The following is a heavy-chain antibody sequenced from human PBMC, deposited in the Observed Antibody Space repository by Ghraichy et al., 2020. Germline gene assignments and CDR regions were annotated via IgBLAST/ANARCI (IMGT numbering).Heavy chain of an antibody. V-gene: IGHV4-59*13. CDR2: IYHSGST. CDR3: AGARGPWDAFDM. CDR1: GGSISSYF. D-gene: IGHD3/OR15-3a*01. J-gene: IGHJ3*02. Sequence: SETLSLTCTVSGGSISSYFWVWIRKPPGKALEWIGYIYHSGSTKYNPSLRSRLTIEVDSSRNQFSLNLNSVTAADTAVYYCAGARGPWDAFDMWGQGTNVTFSS.